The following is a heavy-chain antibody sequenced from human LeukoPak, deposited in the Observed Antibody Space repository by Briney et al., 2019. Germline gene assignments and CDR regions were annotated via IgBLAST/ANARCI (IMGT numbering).Heavy chain of an antibody. J-gene: IGHJ4*02. V-gene: IGHV1-46*01. CDR2: INPSGGST. Sequence: EASVKVSCKASGYTFTSYYMHWVRQAPGQGLEWMGIINPSGGSTSYAQKFQGRVTMTRDTSTSTVYMELSSLRSEDTAVYYCARTPIHCSGGSCYSFDYWGQGTLVTVSS. CDR3: ARTPIHCSGGSCYSFDY. D-gene: IGHD2-15*01. CDR1: GYTFTSYY.